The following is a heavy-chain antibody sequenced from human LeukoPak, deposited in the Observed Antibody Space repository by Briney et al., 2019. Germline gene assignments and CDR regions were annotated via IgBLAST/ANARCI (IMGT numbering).Heavy chain of an antibody. J-gene: IGHJ6*03. D-gene: IGHD3-3*01. CDR3: ARGLRIWNYYMDV. Sequence: SETLSLTCAVYGGSFSVYYWSWIRQPPGKGLEWIGEINHSGSTNYNPSLKSRVTISVDTSKNQFSLKLSSVTAADTAVYYCARGLRIWNYYMDVWGKGTTVTVSS. V-gene: IGHV4-34*01. CDR2: INHSGST. CDR1: GGSFSVYY.